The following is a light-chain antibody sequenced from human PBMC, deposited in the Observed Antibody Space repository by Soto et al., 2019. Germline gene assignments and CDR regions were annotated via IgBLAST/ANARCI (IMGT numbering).Light chain of an antibody. CDR3: QQSYSTPRT. CDR2: AAS. J-gene: IGKJ1*01. Sequence: DIQMTQSPSSLSASVGDRVTITCRASQSISSYLNWYQQKPGKAPKLLIYAASSLQSGVPSRFSGSGSGTDVTLTISSLQPEDFGTYYCQQSYSTPRTFGQGTKVEIK. CDR1: QSISSY. V-gene: IGKV1-39*01.